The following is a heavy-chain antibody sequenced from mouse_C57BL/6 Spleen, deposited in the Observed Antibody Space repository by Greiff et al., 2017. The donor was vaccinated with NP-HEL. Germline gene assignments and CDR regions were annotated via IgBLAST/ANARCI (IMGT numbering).Heavy chain of an antibody. CDR1: GFTFSDYG. Sequence: EVQVVESGGGLVKPGGSLKLSCAASGFTFSDYGMHWVRQAPEKGLEWVAYISSGSSTIYYADTVKGRFTISRDNAKNTLFLQMTSLRSEDTARYYCARGDIGLRRGVYFDYWGQGTTLTVSS. CDR3: ARGDIGLRRGVYFDY. D-gene: IGHD2-2*01. J-gene: IGHJ2*01. CDR2: ISSGSSTI. V-gene: IGHV5-17*01.